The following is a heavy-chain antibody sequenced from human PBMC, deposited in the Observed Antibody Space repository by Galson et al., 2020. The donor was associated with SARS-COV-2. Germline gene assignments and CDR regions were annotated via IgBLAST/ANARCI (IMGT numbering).Heavy chain of an antibody. CDR1: GYSVSTTNS. J-gene: IGHJ2*01. CDR2: VYPSGTT. Sequence: SQTLSLTCTVSGYSVSTTNSWGWVRQPPGRGLEWIGSVYPSGTTYYNPSLTSRVTTSVDTSKNQFSLRLDSVTAADTALYYCARQGVNMIVLVTVPGWYFDLWGRGTLVTVSS. V-gene: IGHV4-38-2*02. D-gene: IGHD3-22*01. CDR3: ARQGVNMIVLVTVPGWYFDL.